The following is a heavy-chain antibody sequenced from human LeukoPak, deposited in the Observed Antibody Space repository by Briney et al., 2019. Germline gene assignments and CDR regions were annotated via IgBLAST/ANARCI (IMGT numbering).Heavy chain of an antibody. D-gene: IGHD2-21*01. V-gene: IGHV5-51*01. CDR3: ARRRVVATGGRAYWYLDL. Sequence: GESLKISCTGSGYNLATYWIAWVRQVSGKGLEWMGLFNRSDSYVRYSPSFEGQVTMSANTSNNSAYLQWNSLKASDSGLYYCARRRVVATGGRAYWYLDLWGRGTPVIVSS. J-gene: IGHJ2*01. CDR2: FNRSDSYV. CDR1: GYNLATYW.